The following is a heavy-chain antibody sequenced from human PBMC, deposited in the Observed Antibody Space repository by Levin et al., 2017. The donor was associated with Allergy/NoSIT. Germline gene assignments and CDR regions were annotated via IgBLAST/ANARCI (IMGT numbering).Heavy chain of an antibody. CDR1: GLSVSRYA. V-gene: IGHV3-23*01. J-gene: IGHJ4*02. D-gene: IGHD2-15*01. Sequence: SGGSLRLSCTASGLSVSRYAMSWVRQAPGKALEWVSAISGSSGSTYYADSVRGRFTISRDDSRNTLYLQMDSLRGEDTAFYYCARGEVLDGGPRYYFENWGQGTLVTVSS. CDR3: ARGEVLDGGPRYYFEN. CDR2: ISGSSGST.